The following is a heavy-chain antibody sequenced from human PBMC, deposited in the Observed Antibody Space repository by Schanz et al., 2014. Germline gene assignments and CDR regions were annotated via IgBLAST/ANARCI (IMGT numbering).Heavy chain of an antibody. V-gene: IGHV1-18*01. D-gene: IGHD3-3*01. CDR2: INAHTGNT. Sequence: QLMQSGSEVRKPGASVKVSCKASGYIFGSHGMTWVRQAPGQGPELMGWINAHTGNTQYAQKLQGRVTMTRDTVTTTVHLHLTRLRSDDTAIYYCARVYIATYNDRGPGAIDIWGQGTRVTVSS. CDR1: GYIFGSHG. J-gene: IGHJ3*02. CDR3: ARVYIATYNDRGPGAIDI.